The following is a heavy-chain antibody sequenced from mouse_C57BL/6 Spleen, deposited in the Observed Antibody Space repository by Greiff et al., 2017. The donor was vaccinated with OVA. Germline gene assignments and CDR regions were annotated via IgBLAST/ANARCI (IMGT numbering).Heavy chain of an antibody. V-gene: IGHV1-74*01. Sequence: QVQLQQPGAELVKPGASVKVSCKASGYTITSYWMHWVKQRPGQGLEWIGRIHPSDSDTNYNQKFKGKATLTVAKSSSTAYIQLSSLTSEDSAVDYCAIQFSTTVGAPYWGQGTTRTVSA. CDR2: IHPSDSDT. CDR3: AIQFSTTVGAPY. CDR1: GYTITSYW. J-gene: IGHJ2*01. D-gene: IGHD1-1*01.